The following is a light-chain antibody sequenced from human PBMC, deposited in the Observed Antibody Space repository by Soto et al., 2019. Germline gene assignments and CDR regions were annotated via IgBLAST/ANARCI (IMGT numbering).Light chain of an antibody. V-gene: IGLV2-23*02. CDR2: EVS. CDR1: SSDVGGYNH. Sequence: QSALTQPASVSGSPGQSITISCTGTSSDVGGYNHDSWYQQHPGKAPKLMIYEVSNRPSGVSNRCSGSKSGNTASLTISGLQAEEEANYYCSSFARSNTVLFGGGTKLTVL. J-gene: IGLJ2*01. CDR3: SSFARSNTVL.